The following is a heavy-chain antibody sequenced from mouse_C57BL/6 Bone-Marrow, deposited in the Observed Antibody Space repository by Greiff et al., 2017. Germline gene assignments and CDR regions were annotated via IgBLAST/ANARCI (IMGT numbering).Heavy chain of an antibody. J-gene: IGHJ2*01. Sequence: EVQLQQSGPVLVKPGASVKMSCKASGYTFTDYYMNWVKQSHGKSLEWIGVINPYNGGTSYNQKFKGKATLTVDKSSSTAYMELNSLTSEDSAVYYCARSRQLRLLHFDYWGQGTTLTVSS. D-gene: IGHD3-2*02. CDR1: GYTFTDYY. CDR2: INPYNGGT. CDR3: ARSRQLRLLHFDY. V-gene: IGHV1-19*01.